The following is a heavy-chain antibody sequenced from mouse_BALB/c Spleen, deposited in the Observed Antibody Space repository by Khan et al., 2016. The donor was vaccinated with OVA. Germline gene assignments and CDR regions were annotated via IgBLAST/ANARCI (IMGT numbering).Heavy chain of an antibody. J-gene: IGHJ2*01. V-gene: IGHV3-2*02. Sequence: VQLKESGPGLVKPSQSLSLTCTVTGYSITSGYGWNWIRQFPGNKLEWMGYISYSGSTNYNPSIKSRISITRDTSKNQFFLQLNSMTTEDTATYYCARMARIKFWGQGTTLTVSS. CDR3: ARMARIKF. CDR2: ISYSGST. D-gene: IGHD3-3*01. CDR1: GYSITSGYG.